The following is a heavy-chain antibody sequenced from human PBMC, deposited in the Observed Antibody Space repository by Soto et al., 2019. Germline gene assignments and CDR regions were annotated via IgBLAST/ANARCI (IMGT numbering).Heavy chain of an antibody. D-gene: IGHD5-12*01. CDR1: GASLSTNSAA. V-gene: IGHV6-1*01. Sequence: SQTLSLTCAISGASLSTNSAAWNWISQSPLRGLEWLGRTYYRSKWYNDYAVSVKSRITINPDTSKNQFSLQLNSVTPEDTAVYYCARDSPGGGLRVSLRGMDVWGQGTTVTVSS. J-gene: IGHJ6*02. CDR3: ARDSPGGGLRVSLRGMDV. CDR2: TYYRSKWYN.